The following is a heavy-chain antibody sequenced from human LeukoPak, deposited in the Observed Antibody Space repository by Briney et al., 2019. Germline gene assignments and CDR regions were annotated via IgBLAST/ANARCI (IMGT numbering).Heavy chain of an antibody. Sequence: GGSLRLSCAASGFTFSSYAMHWVRQAPGKGLEWLAVISFDGIIKYYEDSVKGRFTITRDNSKNTLYLQVDSLRAEDTAVYFCARASSSSWNRNYYYYGLDVWGQGTTVAVSS. CDR3: ARASSSSWNRNYYYYGLDV. CDR2: ISFDGIIK. V-gene: IGHV3-30*04. J-gene: IGHJ6*02. CDR1: GFTFSSYA. D-gene: IGHD6-13*01.